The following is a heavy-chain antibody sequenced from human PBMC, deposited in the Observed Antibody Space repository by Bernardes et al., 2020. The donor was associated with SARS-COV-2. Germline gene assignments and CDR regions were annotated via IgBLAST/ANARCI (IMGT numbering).Heavy chain of an antibody. CDR2: FDPEDGET. J-gene: IGHJ6*02. D-gene: IGHD6-19*01. CDR3: ATGSSGGMDYYYGMDV. Sequence: ASVKVSCKVSGYTLTELSMHWVRQAPGKGLEWMGGFDPEDGETIYAQKFQGRVTMTEDTSTDTAYMELSSLRSEDTAVYYCATGSSGGMDYYYGMDVWGQGTTVTVSS. V-gene: IGHV1-24*01. CDR1: GYTLTELS.